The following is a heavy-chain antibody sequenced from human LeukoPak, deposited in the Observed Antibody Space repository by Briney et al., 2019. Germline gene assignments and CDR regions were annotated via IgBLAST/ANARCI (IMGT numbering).Heavy chain of an antibody. D-gene: IGHD3-10*01. CDR2: INHYGST. J-gene: IGHJ5*02. Sequence: SSETLSLTCAVYGGSFNTYFWSWIRQPPGKGLEWIGEINHYGSTNYNPSLKSRVTISADTSKNQFSLRLSSVTAADTAVYYCARNRYYYGSGSYGVPNWFDPWGQGTLVTVSS. CDR3: ARNRYYYGSGSYGVPNWFDP. V-gene: IGHV4-34*01. CDR1: GGSFNTYF.